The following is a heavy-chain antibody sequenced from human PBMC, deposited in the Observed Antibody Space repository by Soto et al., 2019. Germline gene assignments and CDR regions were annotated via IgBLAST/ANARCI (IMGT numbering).Heavy chain of an antibody. CDR1: GVKFSSYA. CDR3: AKAAQDDYGYYYYYMDV. V-gene: IGHV3-23*01. Sequence: GGSLRLSRAASGVKFSSYAMSWVRQAPGKGLEWVSAISGSGGSTYYADSVKGRFTISRDNSKNTLYLQMNSLRAEDTAVYYCAKAAQDDYGYYYYYMDVWGKGTTVTVSS. CDR2: ISGSGGST. J-gene: IGHJ6*03. D-gene: IGHD4-17*01.